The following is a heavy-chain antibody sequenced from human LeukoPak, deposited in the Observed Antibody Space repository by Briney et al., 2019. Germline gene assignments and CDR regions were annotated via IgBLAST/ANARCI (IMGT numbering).Heavy chain of an antibody. D-gene: IGHD2-15*01. V-gene: IGHV4-31*03. Sequence: SETLSLTCTVSGGSISSGGYYWTRIRQHPGKGLEWIGYIYYSGSTYYNPSLKSRVTISVDTSKNQFSLKLSSVTAADTAVFYCARVDIRSGGNYGMDVWGKGTTVTVSS. CDR3: ARVDIRSGGNYGMDV. J-gene: IGHJ6*04. CDR2: IYYSGST. CDR1: GGSISSGGYY.